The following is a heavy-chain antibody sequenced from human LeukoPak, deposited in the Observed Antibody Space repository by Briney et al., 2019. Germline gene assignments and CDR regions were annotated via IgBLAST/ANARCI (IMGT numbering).Heavy chain of an antibody. Sequence: SETLSLTCTVSGGSISSYHWSWIRQPPGKGLECIGYIYYSGSTNYNPSLKSRVTISVDTSKNQFSLKLSSVTAADTAVYYCARATSTYSGYDFYYYYYMDVWGKGTTVTISS. J-gene: IGHJ6*03. CDR2: IYYSGST. D-gene: IGHD5-12*01. CDR1: GGSISSYH. V-gene: IGHV4-59*01. CDR3: ARATSTYSGYDFYYYYYMDV.